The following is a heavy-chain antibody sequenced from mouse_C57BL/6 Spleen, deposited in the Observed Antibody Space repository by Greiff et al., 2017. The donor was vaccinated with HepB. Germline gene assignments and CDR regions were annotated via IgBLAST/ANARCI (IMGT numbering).Heavy chain of an antibody. V-gene: IGHV14-2*01. D-gene: IGHD1-1*01. CDR2: IDPEDGET. J-gene: IGHJ4*01. CDR1: GFNIKDYY. Sequence: EVQRVESGAELVKPGASVKLSCTASGFNIKDYYMHWVKQRTEQGLEWIGRIDPEDGETKYAPKFQGKATITADTSSNTAYLQLSSLTSEDTAVYYCARSNYYGSSWDYAMDYWGQGTSVTVSS. CDR3: ARSNYYGSSWDYAMDY.